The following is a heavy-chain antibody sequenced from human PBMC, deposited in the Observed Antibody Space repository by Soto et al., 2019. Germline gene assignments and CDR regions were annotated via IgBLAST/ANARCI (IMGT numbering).Heavy chain of an antibody. CDR1: GYTFTSFG. D-gene: IGHD1-1*01. V-gene: IGHV1-18*04. CDR2: ITVYNGIT. J-gene: IGHJ4*02. CDR3: ARGYNSAY. Sequence: GASVNVSCKSSGYTFTSFGISWVRQAPGQGLELVGWITVYNGITNYAPKLQGRVTVTTXXXXXXAXMXLRXXRSDDTAVYYCARGYNSAYWGQGTLVTVSS.